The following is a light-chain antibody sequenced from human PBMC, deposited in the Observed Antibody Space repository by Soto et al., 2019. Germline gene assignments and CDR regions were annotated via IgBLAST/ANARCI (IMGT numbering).Light chain of an antibody. CDR2: EVS. CDR3: TTYTSRNTYV. V-gene: IGLV2-14*01. Sequence: QSVLTQPASVSGSPVQAITISCSGSSSDVGAHNFVSWYQHHPGKAPKLMIYEVSNRPSGVSNRFSGSKSGNTPSLTISGRHAEDEADDYRTTYTSRNTYVLGSWTKLTV. CDR1: SSDVGAHNF. J-gene: IGLJ1*01.